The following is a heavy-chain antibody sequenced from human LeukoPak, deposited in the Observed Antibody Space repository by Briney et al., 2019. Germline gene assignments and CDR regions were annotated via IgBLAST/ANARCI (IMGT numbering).Heavy chain of an antibody. Sequence: GGSLRLSCAASGFTFTSYTMNWVRQAPGKGLEWVSYISSSSINKYYADSVKGRFTISRDDAKNSLYLQMNSLRAEDTAVYHCARGGNYFDYWGQGTLVTVSS. J-gene: IGHJ4*02. CDR2: ISSSSINK. CDR1: GFTFTSYT. V-gene: IGHV3-48*01. CDR3: ARGGNYFDY. D-gene: IGHD3-16*01.